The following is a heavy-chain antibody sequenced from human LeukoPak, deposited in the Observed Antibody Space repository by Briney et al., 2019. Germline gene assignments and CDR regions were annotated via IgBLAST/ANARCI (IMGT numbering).Heavy chain of an antibody. D-gene: IGHD5-24*01. J-gene: IGHJ4*02. Sequence: SETLSLTCTVSGGSISSYYWSWIRQPPGQGLEWIGYIYTSGSTNYNPSLKSRVTISVDTSKNQFSLKLSSVTAADTAVYYCAGSVEMATSIDYWGQGTLVTVSS. V-gene: IGHV4-4*09. CDR1: GGSISSYY. CDR3: AGSVEMATSIDY. CDR2: IYTSGST.